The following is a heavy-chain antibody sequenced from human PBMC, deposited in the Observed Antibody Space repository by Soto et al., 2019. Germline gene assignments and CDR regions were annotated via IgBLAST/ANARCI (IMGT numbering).Heavy chain of an antibody. CDR1: GGTFSSYA. Sequence: QVQLVQSGAEVKKPGSSVKVSCKASGGTFSSYAISWVRQAPGQGLEWMGGIIPIFGTANYAQKFQGRVTITADESTSTAYMELSSLRSEDTAVYYCARNSGYCGGDCPSKNRDAFDIWGQGTMVTVSS. D-gene: IGHD2-21*02. V-gene: IGHV1-69*01. CDR3: ARNSGYCGGDCPSKNRDAFDI. CDR2: IIPIFGTA. J-gene: IGHJ3*02.